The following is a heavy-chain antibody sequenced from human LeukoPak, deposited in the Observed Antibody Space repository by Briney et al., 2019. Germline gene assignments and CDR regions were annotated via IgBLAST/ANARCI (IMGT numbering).Heavy chain of an antibody. D-gene: IGHD2-21*02. CDR3: AKADSARGVTLKSTIDY. V-gene: IGHV3-23*01. J-gene: IGHJ4*02. Sequence: PEGSLRLSCAASGFTFSSYAMSWVRQARGKGLEWVSVISGNGGSTYYADSVKGRFTISRDNSKNTLYLQMNSLRGEDTAVYYCAKADSARGVTLKSTIDYWGQGTLVTVSS. CDR1: GFTFSSYA. CDR2: ISGNGGST.